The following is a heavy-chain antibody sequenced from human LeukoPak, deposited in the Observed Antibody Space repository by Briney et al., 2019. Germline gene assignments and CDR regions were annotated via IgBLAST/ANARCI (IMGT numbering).Heavy chain of an antibody. J-gene: IGHJ6*02. D-gene: IGHD4-11*01. Sequence: SGTLSLTCTVSGDSINSLDLWSWVRQPPGKGLEWIGEMYLSGTTHSNPSVKSRVTISIDKSKNQFFLNLSSVTAADTAVYYCATDYSNFYGMDVWGQGTTVTVSS. V-gene: IGHV4-4*02. CDR1: GDSINSLDL. CDR3: ATDYSNFYGMDV. CDR2: MYLSGTT.